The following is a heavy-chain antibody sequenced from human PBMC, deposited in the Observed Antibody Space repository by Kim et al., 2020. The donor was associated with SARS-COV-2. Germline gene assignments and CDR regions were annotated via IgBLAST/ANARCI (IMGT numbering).Heavy chain of an antibody. CDR2: SSTI. J-gene: IGHJ4*02. Sequence: SSTIYYADSVKGRFTISRDNAKNSLYLQMNSLRDEDTAVYYCARFSLSDYWGQGTLVTVSS. CDR3: ARFSLSDY. V-gene: IGHV3-48*02.